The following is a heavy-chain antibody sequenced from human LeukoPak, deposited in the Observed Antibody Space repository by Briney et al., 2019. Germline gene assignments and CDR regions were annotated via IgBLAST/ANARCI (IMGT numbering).Heavy chain of an antibody. Sequence: GGSLRLSCAASRFTFSNYAMSWVRRAPGRGLEWVSGISGGGTRTYYVDPVKGRFTISRDNYKNTLFLQMSSLRPEDTAIYYCAKDQFDLWGRGTLVTVSS. CDR3: AKDQFDL. J-gene: IGHJ2*01. CDR1: RFTFSNYA. V-gene: IGHV3-23*01. CDR2: ISGGGTRT.